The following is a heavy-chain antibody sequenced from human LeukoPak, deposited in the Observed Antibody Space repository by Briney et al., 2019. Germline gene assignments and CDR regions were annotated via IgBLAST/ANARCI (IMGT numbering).Heavy chain of an antibody. J-gene: IGHJ6*03. CDR3: ARDRQVRGNYYMDV. V-gene: IGHV1-69*13. CDR1: GGTFSSYA. Sequence: ASVKVSCKASGGTFSSYAISWVRQAPGQGLEWMGGIIPIFGTANDAQKFQGRVTITADESTSTAYMELSSLRSEDTAVYYCARDRQVRGNYYMDVWGKGTTVTISS. D-gene: IGHD3-10*01. CDR2: IIPIFGTA.